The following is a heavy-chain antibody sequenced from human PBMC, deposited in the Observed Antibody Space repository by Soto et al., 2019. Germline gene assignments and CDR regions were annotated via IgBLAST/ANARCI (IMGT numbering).Heavy chain of an antibody. J-gene: IGHJ5*02. CDR1: GDSISNYY. D-gene: IGHD2-15*01. V-gene: IGHV4-59*04. CDR3: ARHRYCSGATCYHLDNWFDP. CDR2: FSYRGST. Sequence: SETLSLTCTVSGDSISNYYWSWIRQPPGKGLEWIGYFSYRGSTYYNPSLKSRVTMSVDTSKNQFSLKLSSVTAADTAVYYCARHRYCSGATCYHLDNWFDPWGQGTLVTVSS.